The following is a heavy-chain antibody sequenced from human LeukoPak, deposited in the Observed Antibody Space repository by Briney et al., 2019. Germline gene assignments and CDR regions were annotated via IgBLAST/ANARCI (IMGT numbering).Heavy chain of an antibody. Sequence: PGGSLRLSCAASGFTVSSNYMSWVRQAPGKGLEWVSVIYSGGSTYYAASVKGRFTISRDNSKNTLYLQMNSLRAEDTAVYYCARDLGSYGSVDAFDIWGQGTMVTVSS. CDR3: ARDLGSYGSVDAFDI. D-gene: IGHD5-18*01. V-gene: IGHV3-53*01. CDR2: IYSGGST. J-gene: IGHJ3*02. CDR1: GFTVSSNY.